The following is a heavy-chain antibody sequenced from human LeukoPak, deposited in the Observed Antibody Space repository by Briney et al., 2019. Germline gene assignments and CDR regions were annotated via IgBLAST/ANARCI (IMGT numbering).Heavy chain of an antibody. D-gene: IGHD6-6*01. CDR1: GGSISSSSYY. J-gene: IGHJ5*02. CDR3: ARLGGYSSSSGWFDP. V-gene: IGHV4-39*01. Sequence: SETLSLTCTVSGGSISSSSYYWGWIRQPPGKGLEWIGSIYYSGSTYYNPSLKSRVTIPVDTSKNQFSLKLGSVTAADTAVYYCARLGGYSSSSGWFDPWGQGTLVTVSS. CDR2: IYYSGST.